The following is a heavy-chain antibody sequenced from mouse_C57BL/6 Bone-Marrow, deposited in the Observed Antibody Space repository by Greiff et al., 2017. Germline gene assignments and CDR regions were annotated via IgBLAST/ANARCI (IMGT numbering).Heavy chain of an antibody. V-gene: IGHV1-53*01. CDR1: GYTFTSYW. D-gene: IGHD2-4*01. J-gene: IGHJ2*01. CDR2: INPSNGGT. CDR3: ASGSMITSYFDY. Sequence: QVQLKQPGTELVKPGASVKLSCKASGYTFTSYWMHWVKQRPGQGLEWIGNINPSNGGTNYTEKFKSKATLTVDKSSSTVYMQLSSLTSEDSAIYYCASGSMITSYFDYWGQGTTLTVSS.